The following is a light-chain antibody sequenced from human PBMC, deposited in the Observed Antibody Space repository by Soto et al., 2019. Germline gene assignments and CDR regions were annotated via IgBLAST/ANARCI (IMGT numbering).Light chain of an antibody. J-gene: IGKJ2*01. CDR3: QQYNNWPPEFT. CDR1: QSVSRN. Sequence: EIVMTQSPATLSVSPGERATLSCRASQSVSRNLAWYQQKPGQAPRLLIYGASTRATGIPARFSGSGSGTEFTLTISSLQSEDFAIYYCQQYNNWPPEFTFGQGTKLEI. V-gene: IGKV3-15*01. CDR2: GAS.